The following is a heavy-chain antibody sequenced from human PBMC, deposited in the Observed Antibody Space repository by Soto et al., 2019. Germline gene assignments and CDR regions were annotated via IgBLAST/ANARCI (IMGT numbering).Heavy chain of an antibody. Sequence: ASVKVSCKASGYTFTSYGISWVRQAPGQGLEWMGWISAYNGNTNYAQKLQGRVTMTTDTSTSTAYMELRSLRSDDTAVYYCGRDLEQLELPSRWFDPWGQGTLVTVSS. J-gene: IGHJ5*02. CDR2: ISAYNGNT. V-gene: IGHV1-18*01. CDR1: GYTFTSYG. CDR3: GRDLEQLELPSRWFDP. D-gene: IGHD6-6*01.